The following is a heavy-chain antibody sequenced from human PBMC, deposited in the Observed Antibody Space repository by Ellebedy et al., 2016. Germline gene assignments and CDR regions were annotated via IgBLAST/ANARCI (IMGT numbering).Heavy chain of an antibody. D-gene: IGHD5/OR15-5a*01. Sequence: GESLKISXAASGFTFSSYWMSWVRQAPGKGLEWVANIKQDGSEKYYVDSVKGRFTISRDNAKNSLYLQMNSLRAEDTAVYYCARTLSTFYYYGMDVWGQGTTVTVSS. CDR2: IKQDGSEK. V-gene: IGHV3-7*03. J-gene: IGHJ6*02. CDR3: ARTLSTFYYYGMDV. CDR1: GFTFSSYW.